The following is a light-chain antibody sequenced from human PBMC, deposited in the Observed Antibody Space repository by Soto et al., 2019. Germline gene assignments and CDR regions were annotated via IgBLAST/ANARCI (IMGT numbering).Light chain of an antibody. CDR1: QSIRSY. Sequence: DIQMTQSPSSLSASVGDRVTITRRASQSIRSYLNWYHQKPVKTPQLLIYGASNLQSGAPSRFTGSGSGTHFTLTISSLQPEDFATYYCQQSYNTPYTLGQGTKLEIK. CDR3: QQSYNTPYT. V-gene: IGKV1-39*01. CDR2: GAS. J-gene: IGKJ2*01.